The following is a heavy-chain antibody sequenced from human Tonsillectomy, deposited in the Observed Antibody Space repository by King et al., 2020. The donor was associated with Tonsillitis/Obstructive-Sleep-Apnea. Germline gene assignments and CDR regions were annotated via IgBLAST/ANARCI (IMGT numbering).Heavy chain of an antibody. CDR1: GYTFTSYD. V-gene: IGHV1-8*01. J-gene: IGHJ4*02. CDR3: ARGPRNVVVPAAIKGDY. CDR2: MNPNSGNT. Sequence: QLVQSGAEVKKPGASVKVSRKASGYTFTSYDMNWVRQATGQGLEWMGWMNPNSGNTGYAQKFQGRVTMTRNTSISTAYMELSSLRSEDTALYYCARGPRNVVVPAAIKGDYWGQGTLVTVSS. D-gene: IGHD2-2*02.